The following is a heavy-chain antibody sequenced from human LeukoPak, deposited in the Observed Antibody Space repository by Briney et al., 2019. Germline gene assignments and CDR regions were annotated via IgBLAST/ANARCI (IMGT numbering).Heavy chain of an antibody. Sequence: ASVKVSCKASGYTFTGYYMDWVRQAPGQGLEWMGWTNPNSGGTNYAQKFQGRVTMTRDTSISTAYMELSRLRSDDTAVYYCARTRFLEWSDFDYWGQGTLVTVSS. D-gene: IGHD3-3*01. J-gene: IGHJ4*02. CDR1: GYTFTGYY. CDR2: TNPNSGGT. V-gene: IGHV1-2*02. CDR3: ARTRFLEWSDFDY.